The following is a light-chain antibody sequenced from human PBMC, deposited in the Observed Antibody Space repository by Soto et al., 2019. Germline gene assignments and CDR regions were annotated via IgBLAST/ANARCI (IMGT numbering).Light chain of an antibody. V-gene: IGKV3-11*01. J-gene: IGKJ3*01. CDR2: DAS. CDR3: QQRDTWPPFT. CDR1: QNIRNH. Sequence: EIVLTQSPATLSFSLGERATLSCRASQNIRNHLAWYQQKPGQAPRLLIYDASNRATGIPARFSGGGSGTDFSLTISSLEPEDFAVYYCQQRDTWPPFTFGPGTTVD.